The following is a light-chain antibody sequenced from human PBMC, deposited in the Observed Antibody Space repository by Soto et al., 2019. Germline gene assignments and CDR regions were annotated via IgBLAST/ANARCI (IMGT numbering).Light chain of an antibody. J-gene: IGKJ4*01. CDR2: EES. V-gene: IGKV1-9*01. Sequence: DSHLTQSPSFLSASVGDRVTITCRPSQAVPNNTAWYQQKPAKPPKLLIYEESTLHRAVPSRFSGRKSGTQFTLTIHSLQPEDFATYYCQQVKTYPRTFGGRTKVDIK. CDR1: QAVPNN. CDR3: QQVKTYPRT.